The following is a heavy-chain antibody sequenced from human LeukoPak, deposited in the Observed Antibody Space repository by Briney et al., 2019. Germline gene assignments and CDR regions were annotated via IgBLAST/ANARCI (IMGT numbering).Heavy chain of an antibody. CDR2: ISSSSSTI. CDR1: GFTFSSYS. D-gene: IGHD2/OR15-2a*01. J-gene: IGHJ6*03. CDR3: ARGPGYCNSPRGPHGNYYMDV. Sequence: GGSLRLSCAASGFTFSSYSMNWVRQAPGKGLEWVSYISSSSSTIYYTDSVKGRFTISRANAKNSLYLQMNSLRAEDMAVYHCARGPGYCNSPRGPHGNYYMDVWAKGATLTVSS. V-gene: IGHV3-48*01.